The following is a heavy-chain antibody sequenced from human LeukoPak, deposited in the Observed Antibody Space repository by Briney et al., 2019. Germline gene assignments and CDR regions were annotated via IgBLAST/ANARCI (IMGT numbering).Heavy chain of an antibody. Sequence: ASVKVSCKASGYTFTGYYMHWVRQAPGQRLERMGWINPNSGGTNYAQKFQGRVTMTRDTSISTAYMELSRLRSDDTAVYYCARDRPPDYVWGSYRYTISYFDYWGQGTLVTVSS. V-gene: IGHV1-2*02. CDR2: INPNSGGT. CDR3: ARDRPPDYVWGSYRYTISYFDY. J-gene: IGHJ4*02. D-gene: IGHD3-16*02. CDR1: GYTFTGYY.